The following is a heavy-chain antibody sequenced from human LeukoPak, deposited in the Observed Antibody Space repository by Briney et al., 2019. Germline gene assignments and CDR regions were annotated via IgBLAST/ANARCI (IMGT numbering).Heavy chain of an antibody. Sequence: GGTLRLSCAASGFTFSSYGMHWVRQAPGKGLEWVAFIPYDGSNKFYTDSVKGRFTISRDNSKNTLYLQMNSLRAEDTAVYYCAKGRQGRVAVAVDADYYYYYYYMDVWGKGTTVTVSS. V-gene: IGHV3-30*02. CDR2: IPYDGSNK. J-gene: IGHJ6*03. CDR1: GFTFSSYG. CDR3: AKGRQGRVAVAVDADYYYYYYYMDV. D-gene: IGHD6-19*01.